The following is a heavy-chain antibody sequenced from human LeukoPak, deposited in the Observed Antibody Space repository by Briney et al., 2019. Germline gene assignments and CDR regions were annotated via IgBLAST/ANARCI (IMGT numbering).Heavy chain of an antibody. J-gene: IGHJ4*02. V-gene: IGHV3-30*18. CDR1: GFTFSTYA. CDR2: ISYDGTNK. D-gene: IGHD3-22*01. Sequence: GGSLRLSCAASGFTFSTYAIHWVRQTPGKGLQWVAVISYDGTNKYYADSVKGRFTISRDNSNNTLYLQMNSLSAEDTAVYYCAKDPGYYDSSGYIFDYWGQGTLVTVSS. CDR3: AKDPGYYDSSGYIFDY.